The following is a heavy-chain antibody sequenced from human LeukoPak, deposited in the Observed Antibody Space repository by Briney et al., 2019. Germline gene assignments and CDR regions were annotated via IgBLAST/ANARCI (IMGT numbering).Heavy chain of an antibody. CDR1: GGSISSYY. CDR2: IYTSGST. D-gene: IGHD3-10*01. Sequence: SESLSLTCTVSGGSISSYYWSWIRQPAGKGLEWIGRIYTSGSTNYNPSLKSRVTMSVDTSKNQFSLKLSSVTAADTAVYYCARAVGSGSFQTYYYYMDVWGKGTTVTISS. V-gene: IGHV4-4*07. CDR3: ARAVGSGSFQTYYYYMDV. J-gene: IGHJ6*03.